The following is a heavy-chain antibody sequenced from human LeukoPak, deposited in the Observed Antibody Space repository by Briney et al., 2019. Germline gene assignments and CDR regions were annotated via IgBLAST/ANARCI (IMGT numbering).Heavy chain of an antibody. CDR2: INPNSGGT. J-gene: IGHJ5*02. Sequence: ASVKVSCKASGYTFTGYYMHWVRQAPGQGLEWMGWINPNSGGTNYAQKFQGRVTMTRDTSISTAYMELSRPRSDDTAVYYCARDGGRYCTNGVCLNWFDPWGQGTLVTVSS. CDR1: GYTFTGYY. D-gene: IGHD2-8*01. V-gene: IGHV1-2*02. CDR3: ARDGGRYCTNGVCLNWFDP.